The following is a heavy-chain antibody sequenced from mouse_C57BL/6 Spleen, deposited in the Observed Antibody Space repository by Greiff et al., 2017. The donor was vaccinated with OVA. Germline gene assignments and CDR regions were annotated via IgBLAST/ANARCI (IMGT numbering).Heavy chain of an antibody. J-gene: IGHJ4*01. D-gene: IGHD2-3*01. Sequence: VQLQQPGAELVRPGSSVKLSCKASGYTFTSYWMHWVKQRPIQGLEWIGNIDPSDSETHYNQKFKDKATLTVDKSSSTAYMQLSSLTSEDSAVYYCARRVRWLHLYTMDYWGQGASVTVSS. CDR2: IDPSDSET. CDR1: GYTFTSYW. CDR3: ARRVRWLHLYTMDY. V-gene: IGHV1-52*01.